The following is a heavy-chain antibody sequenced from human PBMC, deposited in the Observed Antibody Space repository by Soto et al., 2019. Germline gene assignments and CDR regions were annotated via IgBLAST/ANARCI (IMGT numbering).Heavy chain of an antibody. CDR1: GYTFITYD. CDR2: VNPDSGKT. Sequence: QVQLVQSGAEVKKPGASVKVSCKASGYTFITYDINCVRQATGQGLEWVGWVNPDSGKTDYARKFQGRVTMTRNTSISTVYMELSVLRSEDTAVYYCARGNWFDPWGQGTLVTVSS. CDR3: ARGNWFDP. V-gene: IGHV1-8*01. J-gene: IGHJ5*02.